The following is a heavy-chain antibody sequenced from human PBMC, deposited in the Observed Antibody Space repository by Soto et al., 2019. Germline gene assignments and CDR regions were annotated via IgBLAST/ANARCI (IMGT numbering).Heavy chain of an antibody. Sequence: PSETLSLTCAVSGGSISSGSYSWSWIRQPPGKGLEWIGEIKHSGSTNYNPSLKSRVTISVDTSKNQFSLKLSSVTAADTAVYYCARVHHPTHVLRYFDWFPKTHYYYYGMDVWGQGTTVTVSS. V-gene: IGHV4-39*07. CDR3: ARVHHPTHVLRYFDWFPKTHYYYYGMDV. CDR2: IKHSGST. J-gene: IGHJ6*02. D-gene: IGHD3-9*01. CDR1: GGSISSGSYS.